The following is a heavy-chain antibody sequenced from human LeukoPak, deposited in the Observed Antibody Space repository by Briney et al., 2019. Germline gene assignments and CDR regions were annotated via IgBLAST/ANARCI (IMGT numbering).Heavy chain of an antibody. CDR1: GFTFDDYA. CDR3: ARDLDGGNSGLDY. CDR2: ISWNSGSI. Sequence: GGSLRLSCAASGFTFDDYAMHWVRQAPGKGLEWVSGISWNSGSIGYADSVKGRFTISRDNSKNTLYLQMNSLRAEDTAVYYCARDLDGGNSGLDYWGQGTLVTVSS. J-gene: IGHJ4*02. D-gene: IGHD4-23*01. V-gene: IGHV3-9*01.